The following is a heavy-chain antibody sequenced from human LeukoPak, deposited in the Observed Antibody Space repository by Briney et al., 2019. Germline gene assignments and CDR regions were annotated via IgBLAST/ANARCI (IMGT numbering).Heavy chain of an antibody. D-gene: IGHD6-13*01. CDR1: GGSISSYY. CDR2: IYYSGST. J-gene: IGHJ6*02. Sequence: PSETLSLTCTVSGGSISSYYWSWIRQPPGKGLEWIGYIYYSGSTNYNPSLKGRVTISVDTSKNQFSLKLSSVTAADTAVYYCARYHRIAAAGNYYYYGMDVWGQGTTVTVSS. CDR3: ARYHRIAAAGNYYYYGMDV. V-gene: IGHV4-59*08.